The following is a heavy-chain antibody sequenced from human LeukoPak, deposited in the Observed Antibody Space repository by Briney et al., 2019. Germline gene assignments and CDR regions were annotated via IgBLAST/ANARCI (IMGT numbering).Heavy chain of an antibody. J-gene: IGHJ6*03. D-gene: IGHD3-3*01. CDR2: IYYSGST. V-gene: IGHV4-59*01. Sequence: SETLSLTCTVSGGSISSYYWSCIRQPPGKGLEWIGYIYYSGSTNYNPSLKSRVTISVDTSKNQFSLKLSSVTAADTAVYYCARYQYDFWSGLTYYYYYYMDVWGKGTTVTVSS. CDR1: GGSISSYY. CDR3: ARYQYDFWSGLTYYYYYYMDV.